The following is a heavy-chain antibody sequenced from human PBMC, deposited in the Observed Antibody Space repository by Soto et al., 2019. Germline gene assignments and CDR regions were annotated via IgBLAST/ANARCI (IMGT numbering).Heavy chain of an antibody. CDR3: ARHSAAAENYYYYYMDV. V-gene: IGHV4-39*01. J-gene: IGHJ6*03. Sequence: QLQLQESGPGLVKPSETLSLTCTVSGGSISSSSYYWGWIRQPPGKGLEWIGSIYYSGSTYYNPSLKSRVTISVDTSKNQFSLKLSSVTAADTAVYYCARHSAAAENYYYYYMDVWGKGTTVTVSS. D-gene: IGHD6-13*01. CDR2: IYYSGST. CDR1: GGSISSSSYY.